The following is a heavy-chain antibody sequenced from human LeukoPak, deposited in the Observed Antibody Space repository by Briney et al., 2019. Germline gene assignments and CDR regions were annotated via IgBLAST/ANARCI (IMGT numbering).Heavy chain of an antibody. CDR2: IYHSGST. CDR1: GYSISSGYY. CDR3: ARDTFYYYDSRPFDY. V-gene: IGHV4-38-2*02. D-gene: IGHD3-22*01. J-gene: IGHJ4*02. Sequence: PSETLSLTCTVSGYSISSGYYWGWIRQPPGEGLEWIGIIYHSGSTYCNPSLKSRVTISVDTSKKQFSLMLSSVTAADTAVYYCARDTFYYYDSRPFDYWGQGTLVTVSS.